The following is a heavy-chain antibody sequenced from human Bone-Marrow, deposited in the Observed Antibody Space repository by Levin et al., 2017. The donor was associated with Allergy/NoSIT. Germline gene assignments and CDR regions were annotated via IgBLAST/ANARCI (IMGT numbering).Heavy chain of an antibody. D-gene: IGHD2-15*01. V-gene: IGHV4-39*07. CDR3: ARGVGHCSGGSCYSPDY. CDR2: IYYSGST. CDR1: GGSISSSSYY. Sequence: SQTLSLTCTVSGGSISSSSYYWGWIRQTPGKGLEWIGNIYYSGSTYYNPSLKSRVTISVDTSKSQFSLKLSSVTAADTAVYYCARGVGHCSGGSCYSPDYWGQGTLVTVSS. J-gene: IGHJ4*02.